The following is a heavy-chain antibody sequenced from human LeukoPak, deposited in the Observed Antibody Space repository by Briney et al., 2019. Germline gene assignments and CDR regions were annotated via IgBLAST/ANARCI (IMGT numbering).Heavy chain of an antibody. J-gene: IGHJ4*02. CDR3: GRGSGAPDC. Sequence: GGSLRLSCTASGFTFSSYWMNWVRQAPGKGLEWVAGIRKDGSAKFYVDSVKGRFTISRDNTKNSLYLQMNSLGVEDTAVYYCGRGSGAPDCWGQGTLVTVSS. V-gene: IGHV3-7*04. D-gene: IGHD2-21*01. CDR1: GFTFSSYW. CDR2: IRKDGSAK.